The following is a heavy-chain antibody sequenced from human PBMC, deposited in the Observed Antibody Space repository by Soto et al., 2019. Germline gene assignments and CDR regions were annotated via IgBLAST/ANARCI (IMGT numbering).Heavy chain of an antibody. CDR1: GDSISSSNW. CDR2: IYHSGST. V-gene: IGHV4-4*02. CDR3: ARDRTYYNFWGGFDYGMDV. D-gene: IGHD3-3*01. Sequence: QVQLQESGPGLVKPSGTLSLTCAVSGDSISSSNWWSWVRQPPGKGKGLEWIGEIYHSGSTNYNPSPKSRVIMSEDKSKIQCSLKLSSVTAADTAVYYCARDRTYYNFWGGFDYGMDVWGQGTTVTVSS. J-gene: IGHJ6*02.